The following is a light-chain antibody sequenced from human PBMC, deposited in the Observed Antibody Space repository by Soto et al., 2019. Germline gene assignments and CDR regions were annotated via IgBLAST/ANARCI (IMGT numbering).Light chain of an antibody. CDR2: KAS. J-gene: IGKJ1*01. CDR3: QQYNSFWT. Sequence: DIQMTQSPSTLXASVGDRVTXXXXASQSISSWLAWYQQRPGKAPKLLIYKASSLESGVPSRFSGSGTGTEFTLTISSLQPDDFATYYCQQYNSFWTFGQGTKVEIK. V-gene: IGKV1-5*03. CDR1: QSISSW.